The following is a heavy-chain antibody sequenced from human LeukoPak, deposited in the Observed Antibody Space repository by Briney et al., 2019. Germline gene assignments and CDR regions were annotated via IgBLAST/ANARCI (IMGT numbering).Heavy chain of an antibody. V-gene: IGHV3-7*04. J-gene: IGHJ4*02. CDR1: GFTFTTYW. CDR2: IKQDGSEK. D-gene: IGHD6-13*01. Sequence: GGSLRLSCAASGFTFTTYWLNWVRQAPGKGLEWVANIKQDGSEKYYVDSVKGRFTISRDNAKNSLYMQMDSLRVDDTAVYYCAGERNSWFDYWGQGNLVTVSS. CDR3: AGERNSWFDY.